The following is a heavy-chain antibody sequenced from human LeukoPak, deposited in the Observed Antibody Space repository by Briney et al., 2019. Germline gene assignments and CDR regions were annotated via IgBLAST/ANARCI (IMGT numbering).Heavy chain of an antibody. Sequence: ASVKVSCKASGYTFTNYGITWMRQAPGQGLEWMGNINPSGGSTTYAQRFQDRVFMTGDTSATTVYMELSSLRSEDTAIYYCAREMPETYYFDYWGQGTLVTAPS. J-gene: IGHJ4*02. D-gene: IGHD2-2*01. CDR3: AREMPETYYFDY. V-gene: IGHV1-46*01. CDR1: GYTFTNYG. CDR2: INPSGGST.